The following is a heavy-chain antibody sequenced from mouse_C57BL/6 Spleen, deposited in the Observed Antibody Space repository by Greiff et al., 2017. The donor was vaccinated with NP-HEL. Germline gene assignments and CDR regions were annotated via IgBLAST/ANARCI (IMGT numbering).Heavy chain of an antibody. J-gene: IGHJ1*03. CDR2: IDPNSGGT. CDR3: ARRVAYYGNYGWYFGG. D-gene: IGHD2-10*01. Sequence: QVQLQQPGAELVKPGASVKLSCKASGYTFTSYWMHWVKQRPGRGLEWIGRIDPNSGGTKYNEKFKSKATLTVDKPSSTAYMQLSSLTSENYAVYYCARRVAYYGNYGWYFGGWGTGTTVTVSS. V-gene: IGHV1-72*01. CDR1: GYTFTSYW.